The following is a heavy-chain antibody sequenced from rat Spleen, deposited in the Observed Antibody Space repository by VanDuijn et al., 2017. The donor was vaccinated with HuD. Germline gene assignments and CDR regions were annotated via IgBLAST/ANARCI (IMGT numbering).Heavy chain of an antibody. D-gene: IGHD1-6*01. CDR1: GFTFSDYY. J-gene: IGHJ2*01. CDR2: INYDSDST. CDR3: TRDRILRSTGFDY. V-gene: IGHV5-20*01. Sequence: EVQLVESGGGLVQPGRSMKLSCAASGFTFSDYYMAWVRQAPKKGLEWVASINYDSDSTYYRNSVKGRFTISRDNAKSSLYLQMDSLRSEDTATYYCTRDRILRSTGFDYWGQGVMVTVSS.